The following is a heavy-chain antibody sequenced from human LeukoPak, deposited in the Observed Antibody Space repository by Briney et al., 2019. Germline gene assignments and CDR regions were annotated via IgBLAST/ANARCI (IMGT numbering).Heavy chain of an antibody. Sequence: SETLSLTCTVSGVSISSYYWRWIRQPPGKGLEWMGYIYYSGSTNYNPSLKSRVTISVDTSKNQFSLKLSSVTAADTAGYYCARGPGVVGYWYYDMDVWGKGTTVTVSS. CDR2: IYYSGST. D-gene: IGHD2-8*02. J-gene: IGHJ6*03. CDR3: ARGPGVVGYWYYDMDV. CDR1: GVSISSYY. V-gene: IGHV4-59*01.